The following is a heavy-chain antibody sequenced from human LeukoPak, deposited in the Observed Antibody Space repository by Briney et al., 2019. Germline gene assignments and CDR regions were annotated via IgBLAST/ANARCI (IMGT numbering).Heavy chain of an antibody. CDR2: ISSSSSTI. D-gene: IGHD3-3*01. CDR1: GFTFSSYA. Sequence: PGGSLRLSCAASGFTFSSYAMSWVRQAPGKGLEWVSYISSSSSTIYYGDSVKGRFTISRDNAKNSLYLQMNSLRAEDTAVYYCARGVRRFLEWVSMDVWGKGTTVTVSS. V-gene: IGHV3-48*01. CDR3: ARGVRRFLEWVSMDV. J-gene: IGHJ6*03.